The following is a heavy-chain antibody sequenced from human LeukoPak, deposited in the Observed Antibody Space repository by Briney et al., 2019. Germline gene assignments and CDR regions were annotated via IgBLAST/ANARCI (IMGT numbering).Heavy chain of an antibody. D-gene: IGHD3-10*01. J-gene: IGHJ4*02. CDR3: ARCYYGLPDY. CDR2: INAGNDDT. Sequence: GASVEVSCKASGYTFPDYAIHWVRQAPGQRLEWMGWINAGNDDTKYSRRFQGRVTITRDTSASTAYMELSSLTSEDTAVYYCARCYYGLPDYGGQGTLVTVSS. CDR1: GYTFPDYA. V-gene: IGHV1-3*01.